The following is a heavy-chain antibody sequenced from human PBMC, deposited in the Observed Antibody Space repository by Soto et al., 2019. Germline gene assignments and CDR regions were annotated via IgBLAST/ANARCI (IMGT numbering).Heavy chain of an antibody. CDR2: IVVGSGNT. CDR3: AADTGVRYFDWLLSPPKFFYMDV. J-gene: IGHJ6*03. V-gene: IGHV1-58*02. D-gene: IGHD3-9*01. CDR1: GFTFTSSA. Sequence: SVKVSCKASGFTFTSSAMQWVRQARGQRLEWIGWIVVGSGNTNYAQKFQERVTITRDMSTSTAYMELSSLRSEDTAVYYCAADTGVRYFDWLLSPPKFFYMDVWGKGTTIISSS.